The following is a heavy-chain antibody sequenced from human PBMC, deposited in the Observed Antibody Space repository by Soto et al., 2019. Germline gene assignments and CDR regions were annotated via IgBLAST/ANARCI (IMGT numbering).Heavy chain of an antibody. V-gene: IGHV4-34*01. CDR3: ARGTRYYDSSGYRAHNWFDP. CDR2: INHSVST. J-gene: IGHJ5*02. Sequence: SETLSPTCPVYGGSFSGYYWSWIRQPPGKGLEWVGEINHSVSTHYNPSLQSRGTISVDTSKNQFSLKLSSVTAADTAVHSCARGTRYYDSSGYRAHNWFDPWGQGTLVTVSS. D-gene: IGHD3-22*01. CDR1: GGSFSGYY.